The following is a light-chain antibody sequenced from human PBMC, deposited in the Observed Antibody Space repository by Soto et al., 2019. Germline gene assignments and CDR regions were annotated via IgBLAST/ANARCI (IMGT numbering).Light chain of an antibody. CDR3: VLYMGSGIWV. J-gene: IGLJ3*02. CDR1: SGSVSTSNY. V-gene: IGLV8-61*01. CDR2: NTN. Sequence: QTVVTQEPSFSVSPGRTVTLTCGLTSGSVSTSNYASWYQQPPGQAPRTLIYNTNIRSSGVPDRFSGSILGNKAALTITGAQADDEADYYCVLYMGSGIWVFGGGTKLTVL.